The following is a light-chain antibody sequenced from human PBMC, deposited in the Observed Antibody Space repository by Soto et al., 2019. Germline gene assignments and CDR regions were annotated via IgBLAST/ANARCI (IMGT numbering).Light chain of an antibody. Sequence: EIVLTQSPGTLSLSPGERATLSCRASQSVSSNYLAWYQQKLGQAPRLLIYGASSRATGIPDRFSGSGSGTDFTLTISRLEPEDFAVYYCQQYGGSPLVTFGGGPKVEIK. V-gene: IGKV3-20*01. CDR3: QQYGGSPLVT. CDR1: QSVSSNY. J-gene: IGKJ4*01. CDR2: GAS.